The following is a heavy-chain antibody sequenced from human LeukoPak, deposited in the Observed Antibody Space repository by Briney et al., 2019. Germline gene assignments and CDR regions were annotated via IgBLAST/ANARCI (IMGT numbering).Heavy chain of an antibody. Sequence: GASVKVSCKASGYTFTSYGISWVRQAPGQGLEWMGWISAYNGNTNYVQKLQGRVTMTTDTSTSTAYMELRSLRSDDTAVYYCARVLAGYCSSTSCYFDYYYYYMDVWGEGTTVTVSS. CDR1: GYTFTSYG. D-gene: IGHD2-2*01. J-gene: IGHJ6*03. CDR2: ISAYNGNT. V-gene: IGHV1-18*01. CDR3: ARVLAGYCSSTSCYFDYYYYYMDV.